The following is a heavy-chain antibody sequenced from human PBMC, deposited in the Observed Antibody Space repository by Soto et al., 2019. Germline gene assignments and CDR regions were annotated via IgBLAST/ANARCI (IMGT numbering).Heavy chain of an antibody. CDR2: INSDGSST. CDR3: ARETAGSGSYYIIPNFDY. J-gene: IGHJ4*02. V-gene: IGHV3-74*01. CDR1: GFTFSSYW. Sequence: TGGSLRLSCAASGFTFSSYWMHWVRQAPGKGLVWVSRINSDGSSTSYADSVKGRFTISRDNAKNTLYLQMNSLRAEDTAVYYCARETAGSGSYYIIPNFDYWGQGTLVTVSS. D-gene: IGHD3-10*01.